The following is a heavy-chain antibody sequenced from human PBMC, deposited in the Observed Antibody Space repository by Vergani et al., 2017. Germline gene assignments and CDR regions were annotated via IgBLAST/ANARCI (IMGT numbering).Heavy chain of an antibody. J-gene: IGHJ4*02. CDR1: GFTFSSYG. CDR2: ISYDGSNK. CDR3: SKDRGRQQLVRFDY. Sequence: QVQLVESGGGVVQPGRSLRLSCAASGFTFSSYGMHWVRQAPGKGLEWVAVISYDGSNKYYADSVKGRFTISRDNSKNTLYLHMNSLRAEDTAVYYCSKDRGRQQLVRFDYWGQGTLVTVSS. D-gene: IGHD6-13*01. V-gene: IGHV3-30*18.